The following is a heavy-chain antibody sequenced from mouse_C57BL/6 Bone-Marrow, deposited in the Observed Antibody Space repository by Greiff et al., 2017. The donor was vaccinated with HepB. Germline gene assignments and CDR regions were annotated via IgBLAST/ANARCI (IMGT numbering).Heavy chain of an antibody. CDR1: GFNIKDDY. CDR3: TTLLRDWYFDV. J-gene: IGHJ1*03. D-gene: IGHD1-1*01. Sequence: EVMLVESGAELVRPGASVKLSCTASGFNIKDDYMHWVKQRPEQGLEWIGWIDPENGDTEYASKFQGKATITADTSSNTAYLQLSSLTSEDTAVYYCTTLLRDWYFDVWGTGTTVTVSS. CDR2: IDPENGDT. V-gene: IGHV14-4*01.